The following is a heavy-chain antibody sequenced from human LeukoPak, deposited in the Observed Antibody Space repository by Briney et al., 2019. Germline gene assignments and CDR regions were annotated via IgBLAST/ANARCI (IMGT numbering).Heavy chain of an antibody. D-gene: IGHD6-13*01. CDR1: GDSVSSNSAA. Sequence: SQTLSLTCAISGDSVSSNSAAWNWIRQSPSRGLEWLGRTYYRSKWYNDYAVSVKSRITINPDTSKNQFSLQLNSVTPEDAAVYYCARGVKQQGRGAFDIWGQGTMVTVSS. CDR2: TYYRSKWYN. J-gene: IGHJ3*02. V-gene: IGHV6-1*01. CDR3: ARGVKQQGRGAFDI.